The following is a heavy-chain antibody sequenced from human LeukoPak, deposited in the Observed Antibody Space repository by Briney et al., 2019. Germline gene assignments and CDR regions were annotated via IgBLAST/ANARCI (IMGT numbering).Heavy chain of an antibody. D-gene: IGHD2-21*01. V-gene: IGHV4-4*07. CDR1: GVSIRSHY. J-gene: IGHJ4*02. Sequence: PSETLSLTCTVSGVSIRSHYWSWIRQPAGKRLEWIGLVYSSGATNYNPSLQRRVTISLDRTNNQFSLKLTSVTAADTAVYYCARDMSHIHQIPTSPFYYDYWGQGTLVTVSS. CDR2: VYSSGAT. CDR3: ARDMSHIHQIPTSPFYYDY.